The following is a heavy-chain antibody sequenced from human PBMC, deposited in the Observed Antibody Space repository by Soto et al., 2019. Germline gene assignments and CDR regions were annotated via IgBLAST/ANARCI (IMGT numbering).Heavy chain of an antibody. J-gene: IGHJ6*02. CDR3: ATLGVVRYYYGMDV. D-gene: IGHD3-10*01. CDR1: GFTFSSYA. V-gene: IGHV3-23*01. CDR2: ISGSGGST. Sequence: GGSLRLSCAASGFTFSSYAMSWVRQAPGKGLEWVSAISGSGGSTYYADSVKGRFTISRDNSKNTLYLQMNSLRAEDTAVYYCATLGVVRYYYGMDVWGQGTTVTVSS.